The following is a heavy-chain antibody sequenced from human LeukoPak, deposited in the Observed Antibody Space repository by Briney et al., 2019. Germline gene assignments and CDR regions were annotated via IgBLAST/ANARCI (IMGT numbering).Heavy chain of an antibody. CDR1: GLTFGKYW. CDR2: IKLDGSEK. D-gene: IGHD3-3*01. Sequence: GGSLRPSCVASGLTFGKYWMSWVRQAPGKGLEWVANIKLDGSEKNYVDSVKGRFTISRDNTKNSLYLQMNSLRAEDTAVFYCARDQYDTWSRRGNFDSWGQGTLVIVSS. CDR3: ARDQYDTWSRRGNFDS. V-gene: IGHV3-7*03. J-gene: IGHJ4*02.